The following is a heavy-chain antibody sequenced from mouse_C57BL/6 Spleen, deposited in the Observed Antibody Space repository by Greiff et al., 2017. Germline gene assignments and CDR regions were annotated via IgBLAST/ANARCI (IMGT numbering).Heavy chain of an antibody. CDR1: GFNIKDYY. Sequence: VQLQQSGAELVKPGASVKLSCTASGFNIKDYYMHWVKQRTEQGLEWIGRIDPEDGATKYAPKFQGKATITADTSSNTAYLQLSNLTSEDTAVYYCARGDSSGPLAYWGQGTLVTVSA. J-gene: IGHJ3*01. D-gene: IGHD3-2*02. CDR2: IDPEDGAT. V-gene: IGHV14-2*01. CDR3: ARGDSSGPLAY.